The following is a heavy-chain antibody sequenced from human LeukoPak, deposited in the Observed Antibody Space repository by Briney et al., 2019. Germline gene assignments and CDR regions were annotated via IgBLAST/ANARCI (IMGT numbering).Heavy chain of an antibody. CDR2: IYYSGST. D-gene: IGHD3-9*01. V-gene: IGHV4-39*07. CDR3: ARAYYDILTGSPNWFDP. J-gene: IGHJ5*02. CDR1: GGSISSSSYY. Sequence: PSETLSLTCTVSGGSISSSSYYWGWIRQPPGKGLEWIGSIYYSGSTYYNPSPKSRVTISVDTSKNQFSLKLSSVTAADTAVYYCARAYYDILTGSPNWFDPWGQGTLVTVSS.